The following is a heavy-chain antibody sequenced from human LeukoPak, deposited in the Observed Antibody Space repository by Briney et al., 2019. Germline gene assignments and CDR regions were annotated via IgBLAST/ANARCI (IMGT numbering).Heavy chain of an antibody. CDR1: GGSISGYY. CDR2: IYSSGST. D-gene: IGHD3-22*01. V-gene: IGHV4-4*07. CDR3: ARAQYYYDYIDY. Sequence: SETLSLTCTVSGGSISGYYWNWIRQPAGKGLEWIGHIYSSGSTNYNPSLKSRVTMSVDTSKIQFSLRLNSVTAADTAVYYCARAQYYYDYIDYWGQGTLVTVSS. J-gene: IGHJ4*02.